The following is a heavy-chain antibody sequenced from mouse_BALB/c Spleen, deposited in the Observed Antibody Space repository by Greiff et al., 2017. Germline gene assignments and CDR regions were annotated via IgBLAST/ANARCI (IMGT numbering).Heavy chain of an antibody. CDR2: ISYSGST. CDR3: ARSYYRYDERAWFAY. V-gene: IGHV3-8*02. J-gene: IGHJ3*01. Sequence: EVQLQQSGPSLVKPSQTLSLTCSVTGDSITSGYWNWIRKFPGNKLEYMGYISYSGSTYYNPSLKSRISITRDTSKNQYYLQLNSVTTEDTATYYCARSYYRYDERAWFAYWGQGTLVTVSA. CDR1: GDSITSGY. D-gene: IGHD2-14*01.